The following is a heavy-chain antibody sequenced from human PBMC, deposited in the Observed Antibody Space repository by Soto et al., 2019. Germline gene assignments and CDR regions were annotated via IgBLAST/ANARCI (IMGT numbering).Heavy chain of an antibody. J-gene: IGHJ3*02. CDR2: IYYSGST. CDR3: ARTYCNNTTCYDIFDI. Sequence: TLSRTCAGCGGNMSSYCCGWFRPTPGKGLELIGYIYYSGSTSYNPSLKSRVTISVDTSKNQFSLKLRSVTAADTAEYYCARTYCNNTTCYDIFDIWGQGTMVTVSS. V-gene: IGHV4-59*01. D-gene: IGHD2-2*01. CDR1: GGNMSSYC.